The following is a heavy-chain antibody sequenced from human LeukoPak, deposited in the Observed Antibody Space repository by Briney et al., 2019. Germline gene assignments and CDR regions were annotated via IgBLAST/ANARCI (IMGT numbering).Heavy chain of an antibody. Sequence: GGSLRLSCAASGFTFSSYGMSWVRQAPGKGLEWVSAISGSGGSTYYADSVKGRFTISRDNAKNSLYLQMNSLRAEDTAVYYCARDSSVRITMVRGVLDYWGQGTLVTVSS. V-gene: IGHV3-23*01. J-gene: IGHJ4*02. CDR2: ISGSGGST. D-gene: IGHD3-10*01. CDR1: GFTFSSYG. CDR3: ARDSSVRITMVRGVLDY.